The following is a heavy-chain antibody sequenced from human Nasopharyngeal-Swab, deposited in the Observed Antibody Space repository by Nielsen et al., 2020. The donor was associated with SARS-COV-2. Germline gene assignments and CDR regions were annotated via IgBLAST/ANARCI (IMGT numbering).Heavy chain of an antibody. CDR3: TRLGMDNRTYYYYYGMDV. V-gene: IGHV3-73*01. CDR2: IRSKANSYAT. Sequence: GESLKISCAASGFTFSGSAMHWVRQASGKGLEWVGRIRSKANSYATAYAASVKGRFTISRDDSKNTAYLQMNSLKTEDTAVYYCTRLGMDNRTYYYYYGMDVWGQGTTVTVSS. J-gene: IGHJ6*02. CDR1: GFTFSGSA. D-gene: IGHD2-2*03.